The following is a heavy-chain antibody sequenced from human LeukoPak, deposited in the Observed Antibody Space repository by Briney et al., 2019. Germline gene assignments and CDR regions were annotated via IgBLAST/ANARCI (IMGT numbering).Heavy chain of an antibody. J-gene: IGHJ4*02. D-gene: IGHD5-18*01. Sequence: GGSLRLSCGASGFIFSNYAMSWVRQAPGKGLEWVSSISSSSSYIYYADSVRGRFTISRDNAKNSLYLQMNSLRAEDTAVYYCARDGPYYSYGYIDYWGQGTLVTVSS. CDR1: GFIFSNYA. V-gene: IGHV3-21*01. CDR3: ARDGPYYSYGYIDY. CDR2: ISSSSSYI.